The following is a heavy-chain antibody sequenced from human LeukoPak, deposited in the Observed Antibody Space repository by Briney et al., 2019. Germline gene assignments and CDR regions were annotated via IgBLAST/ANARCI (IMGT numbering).Heavy chain of an antibody. CDR1: GFTFSSYA. Sequence: GGSLRLSCAASGFTFSSYAMHWVRQAPGKGLEWVAVISYDGSNKYYADSVKGRFTISRDNSKNTLYLQMNSLRADDTAVYYCARVSDLYYYGMDVWGQGTTVTVSS. CDR3: ARVSDLYYYGMDV. V-gene: IGHV3-30*04. CDR2: ISYDGSNK. J-gene: IGHJ6*02.